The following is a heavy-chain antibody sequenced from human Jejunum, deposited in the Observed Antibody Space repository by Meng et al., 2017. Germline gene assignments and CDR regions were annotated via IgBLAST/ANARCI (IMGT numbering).Heavy chain of an antibody. Sequence: VRLEQSGAEVKAPGASVSLSCKASGYPFTDNAVHWVRQAPGQGLEWMGWINAANGDTKYSLKFQERITITRDTFARTAYMGLRSLESEDTAVYYCASHTWGLYFFEFWGQGTLVTVSS. V-gene: IGHV1-3*01. J-gene: IGHJ4*02. CDR1: GYPFTDNA. D-gene: IGHD1-26*01. CDR3: ASHTWGLYFFEF. CDR2: INAANGDT.